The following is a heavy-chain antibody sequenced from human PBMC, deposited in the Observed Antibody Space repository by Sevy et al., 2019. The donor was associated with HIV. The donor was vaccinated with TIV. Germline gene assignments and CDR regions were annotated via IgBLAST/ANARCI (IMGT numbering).Heavy chain of an antibody. CDR2: IIPIFGTA. CDR3: ARDPTNLYSSSSLDY. J-gene: IGHJ4*02. V-gene: IGHV1-69*13. CDR1: GATFSSYA. D-gene: IGHD6-6*01. Sequence: ASVKISCKASGATFSSYAISWVRQAPGQGLEWMGGIIPIFGTANYAQKFQGRVTITADESTSTAYMELSSLRSEDTAVYYCARDPTNLYSSSSLDYWGQGTLVTVSS.